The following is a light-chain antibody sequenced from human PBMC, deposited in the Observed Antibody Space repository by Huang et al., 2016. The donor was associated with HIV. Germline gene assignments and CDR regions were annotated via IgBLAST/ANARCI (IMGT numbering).Light chain of an antibody. Sequence: DIQMTQSPSSLSASVGDRVTITCRARQSISSYLNWYQQKPGKAPKLLIYAASSLQSVVPSRFSGSGSGTDFTLTVSNLQPEYFAAYYCQQSYSTPLTFGRGTKVEIK. CDR2: AAS. CDR1: QSISSY. CDR3: QQSYSTPLT. V-gene: IGKV1-39*01. J-gene: IGKJ4*01.